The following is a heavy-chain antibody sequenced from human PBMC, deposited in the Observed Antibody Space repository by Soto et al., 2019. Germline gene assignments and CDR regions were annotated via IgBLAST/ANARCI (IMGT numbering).Heavy chain of an antibody. D-gene: IGHD2-2*02. J-gene: IGHJ6*02. CDR2: IYYSGST. CDR1: GGSISSGDYY. V-gene: IGHV4-30-4*01. CDR3: ARGQGAAIGDYYYHGMDV. Sequence: PSETLSLTCTVSGGSISSGDYYWSWIRQPPGKGLEWIGYIYYSGSTYYNPSLKSRVTISVDTSKNQFSLKLSSVTAADTAVYYCARGQGAAIGDYYYHGMDVWGQGTTVTVSS.